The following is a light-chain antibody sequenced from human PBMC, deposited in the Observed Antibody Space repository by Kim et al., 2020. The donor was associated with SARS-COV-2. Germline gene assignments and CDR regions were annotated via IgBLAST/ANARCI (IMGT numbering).Light chain of an antibody. CDR1: TRAVTNDYY. Sequence: GNVTLTCASSTRAVTNDYYANWFQQKPGPAHRALIYTTNNRHSWTPARFSGSLLGGKAALTLSGVQPEDEADYYCLLCYSGGQLWVFGGGTQLTVL. J-gene: IGLJ3*02. CDR3: LLCYSGGQLWV. V-gene: IGLV7-43*01. CDR2: TTN.